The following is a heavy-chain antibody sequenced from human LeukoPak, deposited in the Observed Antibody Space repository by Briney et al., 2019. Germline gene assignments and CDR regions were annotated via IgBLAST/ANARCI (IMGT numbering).Heavy chain of an antibody. D-gene: IGHD5-12*01. J-gene: IGHJ4*02. CDR1: GYTFTGYY. CDR3: ARVYSGYDGVDY. CDR2: INPNSGGT. V-gene: IGHV1-2*06. Sequence: ASVKVSCKASGYTFTGYYMHWVRQAPGQGLGWMGRINPNSGGTNYAQKFQGRVTMTRDTSISTAYMELSRLRSDDTAVYYCARVYSGYDGVDYWGQGTLVTVSS.